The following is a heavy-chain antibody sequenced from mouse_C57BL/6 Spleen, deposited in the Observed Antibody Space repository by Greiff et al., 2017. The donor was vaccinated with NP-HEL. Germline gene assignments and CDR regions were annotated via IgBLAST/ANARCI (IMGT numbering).Heavy chain of an antibody. V-gene: IGHV1-9*01. Sequence: VQLQQSGAELMKPGASVKLSCKATGYTFTGYWIEWVKQRPGHGLEWIGEILPGSGSTNYNEKFKGKATFTADTSSNTAYMQLSSLPTEDAAIYYCARMYDDYDESGYYYAMYYWGQRTSVTVSS. CDR2: ILPGSGST. CDR1: GYTFTGYW. CDR3: ARMYDDYDESGYYYAMYY. J-gene: IGHJ4*01. D-gene: IGHD2-4*01.